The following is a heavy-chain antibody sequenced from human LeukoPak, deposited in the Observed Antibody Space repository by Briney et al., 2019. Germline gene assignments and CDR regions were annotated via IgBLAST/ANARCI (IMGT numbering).Heavy chain of an antibody. CDR2: ISSSSSTI. J-gene: IGHJ4*02. V-gene: IGHV3-48*01. CDR1: GFTFSTYS. D-gene: IGHD5-18*01. Sequence: GGSLRLSCAASGFTFSTYSMNWVRQAPGKGLEWVSYISSSSSTIYYADSVKGRFTISRDNSKNTLYLQMNSLRAEDTAVYYCAKDLESRYSYGYDYWGQGTLVTVSS. CDR3: AKDLESRYSYGYDY.